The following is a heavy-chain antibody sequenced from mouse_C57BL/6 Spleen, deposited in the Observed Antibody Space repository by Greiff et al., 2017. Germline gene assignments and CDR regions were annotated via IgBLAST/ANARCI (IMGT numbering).Heavy chain of an antibody. CDR2: INPSTGGT. Sequence: EVQLVESGPELVKPGASVKISCKASGYSFTGYYMNWVKQSPEKSLEWIGEINPSTGGTTYNQKFKAKATLTVDKSSSTAYMQLKSLTSEDSAVYYCAREVPGTGDYYAMDYWGQGTSVTVSS. CDR3: AREVPGTGDYYAMDY. CDR1: GYSFTGYY. V-gene: IGHV1-42*01. D-gene: IGHD4-1*01. J-gene: IGHJ4*01.